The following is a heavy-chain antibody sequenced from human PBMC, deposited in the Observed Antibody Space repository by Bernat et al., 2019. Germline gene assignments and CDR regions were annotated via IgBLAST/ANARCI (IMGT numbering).Heavy chain of an antibody. D-gene: IGHD6-6*01. CDR1: GYTFTGYY. Sequence: QVQLVQSGAEVKKPGASVKVSCKASGYTFTGYYMHWVRQAPGQGLEWMGWINPNSGGTNYAQKFQGWVTMTRDTSISTAYMELSRLRSDDTAVYYRARGDRNGQQLVSFDPWGQGTLVTVSS. J-gene: IGHJ5*02. CDR3: ARGDRNGQQLVSFDP. CDR2: INPNSGGT. V-gene: IGHV1-2*04.